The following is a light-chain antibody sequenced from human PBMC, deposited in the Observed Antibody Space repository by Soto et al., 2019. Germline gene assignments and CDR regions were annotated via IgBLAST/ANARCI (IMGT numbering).Light chain of an antibody. V-gene: IGKV4-1*01. CDR1: QSVLYSSNNQNY. Sequence: DIVMTQSPHSLAVSLGARATINCKSSQSVLYSSNNQNYLAWYQQKPGQPPKLLIYWASIRESGVPDRFSGSGSGTDFTLTISSLQAEDVAVYDCQQHYCTPLKFGQGTKVEIK. CDR2: WAS. J-gene: IGKJ1*01. CDR3: QQHYCTPLK.